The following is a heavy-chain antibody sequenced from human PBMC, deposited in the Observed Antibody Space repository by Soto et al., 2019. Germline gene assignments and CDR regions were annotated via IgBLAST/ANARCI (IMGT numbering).Heavy chain of an antibody. J-gene: IGHJ4*02. V-gene: IGHV1-8*01. Sequence: ASVKVSCKASGYTFTSYDINWVRQATGQGLEWMGWMNPNSGNTGYAQKFQGRVTMTRNTSISTAYMELSSLRSEDTAVYYCATPLLLWFGGLGYWGQGTLVTVSS. CDR2: MNPNSGNT. CDR3: ATPLLLWFGGLGY. D-gene: IGHD3-10*01. CDR1: GYTFTSYD.